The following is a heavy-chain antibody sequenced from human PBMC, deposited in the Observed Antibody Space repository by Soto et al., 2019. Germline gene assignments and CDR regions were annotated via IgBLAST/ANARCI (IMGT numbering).Heavy chain of an antibody. CDR3: AVSPRQLVRQYYFDY. CDR1: GGSISSGGYY. Sequence: LETLSLTCTVSGGSISSGGYYWSWIRQHPGKGLEWIGYIYYSGSTYYNPSLKSRVTISVDTSKNQFSLKLSSVTAADTAVYYCAVSPRQLVRQYYFDYWGQGTLVTVSS. V-gene: IGHV4-39*01. J-gene: IGHJ4*02. D-gene: IGHD6-6*01. CDR2: IYYSGST.